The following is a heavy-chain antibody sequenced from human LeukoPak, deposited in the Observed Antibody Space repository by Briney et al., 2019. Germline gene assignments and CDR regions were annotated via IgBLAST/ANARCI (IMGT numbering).Heavy chain of an antibody. CDR1: GGSISGYY. CDR2: INHSGST. J-gene: IGHJ3*02. CDR3: ARGRIVGATSAFDI. Sequence: SETLSLTCAVYGGSISGYYWSWIRQPPGKGLEWIGEINHSGSTNYNPSLKSRVTISVDTSKNQFSLKLSSVTAADTAVYYCARGRIVGATSAFDIWGQGTMVTVSS. D-gene: IGHD1-26*01. V-gene: IGHV4-34*01.